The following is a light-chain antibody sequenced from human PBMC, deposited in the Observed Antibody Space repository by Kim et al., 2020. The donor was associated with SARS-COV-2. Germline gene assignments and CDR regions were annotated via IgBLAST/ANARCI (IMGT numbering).Light chain of an antibody. CDR2: DAF. J-gene: IGKJ2*01. CDR1: QTVTTY. V-gene: IGKV3-11*01. Sequence: EVVLTQSPATLSLFPGERATLSCRASQTVTTYLAWYQQKPGQAPRLLIYDAFNRATGIPARFSGSGSGTDFTLTISSLEPEDIAVYYCQQRWKWPQTFGQGTKLEI. CDR3: QQRWKWPQT.